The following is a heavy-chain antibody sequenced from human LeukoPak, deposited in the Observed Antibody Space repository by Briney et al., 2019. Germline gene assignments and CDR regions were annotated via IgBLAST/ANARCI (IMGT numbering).Heavy chain of an antibody. Sequence: GGSLRLSCAASGFTFNNAWMSWVRQAPGKGLEWVAFIRYDGSNKYYADSVKGRFTISRDNSKNTLYLQMNSLRAEDTAVYYCAKDGGQWLILDYWGQGTLVTVSS. CDR3: AKDGGQWLILDY. CDR1: GFTFNNAW. CDR2: IRYDGSNK. D-gene: IGHD6-19*01. V-gene: IGHV3-30*02. J-gene: IGHJ4*02.